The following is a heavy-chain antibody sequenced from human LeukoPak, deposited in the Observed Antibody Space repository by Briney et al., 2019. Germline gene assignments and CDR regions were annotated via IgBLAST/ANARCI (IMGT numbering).Heavy chain of an antibody. J-gene: IGHJ4*02. Sequence: PSETLSLTCSVSGGSISLYCWSWIRQPPGKGLEWIGYIYYSGSPNYNPSLKGRLTISVDTAKNQFSLKLSSVTAADTAVYYCARDSIAGYSLSWWGQGTLVTVSS. CDR3: ARDSIAGYSLSW. D-gene: IGHD3-9*01. CDR2: IYYSGSP. CDR1: GGSISLYC. V-gene: IGHV4-59*12.